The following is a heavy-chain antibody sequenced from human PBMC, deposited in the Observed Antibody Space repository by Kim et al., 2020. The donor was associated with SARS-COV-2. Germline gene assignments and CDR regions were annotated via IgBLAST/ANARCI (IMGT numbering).Heavy chain of an antibody. CDR3: AKDTYYYDSSGYTAFDY. J-gene: IGHJ4*01. CDR1: GFTFSSYG. V-gene: IGHV3-30*18. CDR2: ISYDGSNK. D-gene: IGHD3-22*01. Sequence: GGSLRLSCAASGFTFSSYGMHWVRQAPGKGLEWVAVISYDGSNKYYADSVKGRFTISRDNSKNTLYLQMNSLRAEDTAVYYCAKDTYYYDSSGYTAFDY.